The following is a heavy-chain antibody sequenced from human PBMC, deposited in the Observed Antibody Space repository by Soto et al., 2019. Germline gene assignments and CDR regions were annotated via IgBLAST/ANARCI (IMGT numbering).Heavy chain of an antibody. CDR3: ARAPVLRYFDWQHSAPFDY. J-gene: IGHJ4*02. V-gene: IGHV4-34*01. CDR1: GGSFSGYY. Sequence: SETLSLTCAVYGGSFSGYYWSWIRQPPGKGLEWIGEINHSGSTNYNPSLKSRVTISVDTSKNQFSLKLSSVTAADTAVYYCARAPVLRYFDWQHSAPFDYWGQGTLVTVSS. D-gene: IGHD3-9*01. CDR2: INHSGST.